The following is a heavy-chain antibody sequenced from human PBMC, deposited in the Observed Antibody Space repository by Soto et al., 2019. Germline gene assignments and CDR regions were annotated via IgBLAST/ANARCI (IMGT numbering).Heavy chain of an antibody. CDR1: GFTFSSYA. CDR3: AAYADGPYRPPYDY. CDR2: ISYDGSNK. D-gene: IGHD3-16*02. J-gene: IGHJ4*02. Sequence: GGSLRLSCAASGFTFSSYAMHWVRQAPGKGLEWVAVISYDGSNKYYADSVKGRFTISRDNSRTTLYLQMTGLTFDDTAVYYCAAYADGPYRPPYDYWGQGTQVTVSS. V-gene: IGHV3-30-3*01.